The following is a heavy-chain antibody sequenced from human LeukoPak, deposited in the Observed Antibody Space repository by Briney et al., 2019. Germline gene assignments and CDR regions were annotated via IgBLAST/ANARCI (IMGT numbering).Heavy chain of an antibody. V-gene: IGHV3-21*01. CDR2: ISSSSSYI. D-gene: IGHD3-3*01. J-gene: IGHJ4*02. CDR3: ARERGYDFWSGSRVLFDY. CDR1: GFTFSSYS. Sequence: PGGSLRLSCAASGFTFSSYSMNWVRQAPGKGLEWVSSISSSSSYIYYADSVKGRFTISRDNAKNSLYLQMNSLRAEDTAVYYCARERGYDFWSGSRVLFDYWGQGTLVTVSS.